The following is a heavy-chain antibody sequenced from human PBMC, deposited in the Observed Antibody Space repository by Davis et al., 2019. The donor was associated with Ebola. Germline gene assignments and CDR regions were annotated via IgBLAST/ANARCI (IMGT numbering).Heavy chain of an antibody. J-gene: IGHJ6*04. D-gene: IGHD2-2*01. CDR3: AKDITEFDQLLFYYYYYGMDV. V-gene: IGHV1-2*06. Sequence: AASVKVSCKASGYTFTGYYMHWVRQAPGQGLEWMGRINPNSGGTNYAQKFQGRVTITADESTSTAYLELSSLRAEDTAVYYCAKDITEFDQLLFYYYYYGMDVWGKGTTVTVSS. CDR2: INPNSGGT. CDR1: GYTFTGYY.